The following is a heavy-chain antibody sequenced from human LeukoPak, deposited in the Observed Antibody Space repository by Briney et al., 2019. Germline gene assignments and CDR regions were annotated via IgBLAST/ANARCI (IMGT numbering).Heavy chain of an antibody. CDR1: GFTFSSYE. CDR3: ARDGAYSYTY. D-gene: IGHD5-18*01. V-gene: IGHV3-48*03. J-gene: IGHJ4*02. Sequence: PGGSLRLSCAASGFTFSSYEMNWVRQAPGKGLEWVSYISTSGRSIYYADSVKGRFTISRDNPKNSLYLQMNSLRAEDTAVYYCARDGAYSYTYWGQGTLVIVSS. CDR2: ISTSGRSI.